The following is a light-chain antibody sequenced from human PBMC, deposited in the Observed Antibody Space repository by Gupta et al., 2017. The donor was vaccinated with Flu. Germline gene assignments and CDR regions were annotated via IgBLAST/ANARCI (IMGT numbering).Light chain of an antibody. V-gene: IGLV3-25*03. CDR2: NDS. Sequence: GQTARIICSGDALGSKYVYWYQQKPGQAPVIVIYNDSERPSGIPERFSGSTSGTTGTLTIREVQVEDEADYYCKSADKGGKYWVFGGGTKLTVL. CDR3: KSADKGGKYWV. J-gene: IGLJ3*02. CDR1: ALGSKY.